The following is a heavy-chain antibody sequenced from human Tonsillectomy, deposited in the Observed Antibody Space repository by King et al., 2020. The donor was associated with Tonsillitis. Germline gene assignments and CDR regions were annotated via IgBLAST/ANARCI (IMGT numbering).Heavy chain of an antibody. CDR1: GDSVSNNSAA. J-gene: IGHJ4*02. Sequence: VQLQQSGPGLVKPSQTLSLTCALSGDSVSNNSAAWNWIRQSPLRGLEWLGWTYYRSKWYNDYAISVKSRITINSDTSKNQFSLQLNSVTPEDKAVYYCARGALGGGLNFWGQGTLVTVSS. V-gene: IGHV6-1*01. D-gene: IGHD3-16*01. CDR2: TYYRSKWYN. CDR3: ARGALGGGLNF.